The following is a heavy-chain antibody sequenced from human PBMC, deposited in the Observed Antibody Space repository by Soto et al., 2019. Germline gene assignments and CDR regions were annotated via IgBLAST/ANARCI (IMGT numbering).Heavy chain of an antibody. V-gene: IGHV1-3*01. J-gene: IGHJ4*02. CDR2: ISAGSGDT. CDR3: ARVGVWAERY. D-gene: IGHD3-16*01. CDR1: GYTFTTYA. Sequence: ASVKVSCKASGYTFTTYALQWVRQAPGQGLEWLGWISAGSGDTRYSQNFQGRVTITRDTSASTAYMELSSLRSEATAVYYCARVGVWAERYWGKGTLVTASS.